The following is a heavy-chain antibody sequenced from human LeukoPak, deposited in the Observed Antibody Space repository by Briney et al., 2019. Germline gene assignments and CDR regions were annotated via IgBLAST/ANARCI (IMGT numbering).Heavy chain of an antibody. CDR1: GFTFSSYW. D-gene: IGHD3-10*01. Sequence: GGSLRLSCAASGFTFSSYWMSWVRQAPGKGLEWVANIKQDGSEKYYVDSVKGRFTISRDNAKNSLYLQMNSLRAEDTAVCYCARGAPGPVQGGDYWGQGTLVTVSS. CDR2: IKQDGSEK. CDR3: ARGAPGPVQGGDY. J-gene: IGHJ4*02. V-gene: IGHV3-7*03.